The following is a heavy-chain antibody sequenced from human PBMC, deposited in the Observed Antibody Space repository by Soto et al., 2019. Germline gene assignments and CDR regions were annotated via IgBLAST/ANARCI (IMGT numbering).Heavy chain of an antibody. CDR3: ARGGGNSFDNWFDP. CDR1: GGSISSSNW. J-gene: IGHJ5*02. D-gene: IGHD4-4*01. V-gene: IGHV4-4*02. CDR2: IYHSGST. Sequence: SETLSLTCAVSGGSISSSNWWSWVRQPPGKGLEWIGEIYHSGSTNYNPSLKSRVTISVDRSKNQFSLKLSSVTAADTAVYYCARGGGNSFDNWFDPWGQGTLVTVS.